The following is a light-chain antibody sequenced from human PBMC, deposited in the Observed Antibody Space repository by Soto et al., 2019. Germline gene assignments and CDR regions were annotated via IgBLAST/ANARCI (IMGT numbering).Light chain of an antibody. V-gene: IGKV3-20*01. Sequence: EIVLTQSPGTLSLSPGERATLSCRASQRVSSSYIAWYQQKSGQAPRLLISGASNRATGIPDRFGGRVSETDFTLTISRLEPEDFAVYYCQLYGSASRTCGQGNMVDIK. J-gene: IGKJ1*01. CDR1: QRVSSSY. CDR3: QLYGSASRT. CDR2: GAS.